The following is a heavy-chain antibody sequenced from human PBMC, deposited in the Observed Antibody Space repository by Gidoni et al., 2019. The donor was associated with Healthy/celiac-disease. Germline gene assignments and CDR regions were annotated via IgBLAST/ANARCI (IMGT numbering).Heavy chain of an antibody. J-gene: IGHJ4*02. D-gene: IGHD6-13*01. Sequence: QVQLQQWGAGLFKPSATLSLTCAVYGGSFSGYYCSWIRQPPGKCLEWIGEIKHSGSTNYNPSLKSRVTISVDTSKNQFSLKLSSVTAAETAVYYCARVRAAAGGRSGFDYWGQGTLVTVSS. V-gene: IGHV4-34*01. CDR2: IKHSGST. CDR1: GGSFSGYY. CDR3: ARVRAAAGGRSGFDY.